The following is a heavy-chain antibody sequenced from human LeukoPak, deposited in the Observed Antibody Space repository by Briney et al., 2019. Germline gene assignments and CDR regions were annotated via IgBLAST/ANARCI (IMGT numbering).Heavy chain of an antibody. CDR3: AGERLRFLEWSLTWFSKYNYYYYGMDV. Sequence: ASVTVSCTASGYTFTIYYMHWVRQAPGQGLEWMGIINPSGGSTSYAQKFQGRVTMTRDTSTSTVYMELSSLRSEDTAVYYCAGERLRFLEWSLTWFSKYNYYYYGMDVWGQGTTVTVSS. CDR2: INPSGGST. D-gene: IGHD3-3*01. J-gene: IGHJ6*02. CDR1: GYTFTIYY. V-gene: IGHV1-46*01.